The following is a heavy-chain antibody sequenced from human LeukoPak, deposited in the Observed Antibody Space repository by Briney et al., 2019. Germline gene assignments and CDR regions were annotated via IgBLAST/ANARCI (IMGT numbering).Heavy chain of an antibody. Sequence: GGSQRLSCAASGFPFGNAWMSWVRQPQGKGLEWVGRIKTKTDAGPPDYAAPVKGRFTISRDDSTNTLYLHMNSLKTEDTAVYYCTTAAQWYSNSFFAYYYYMDVWGKGTTVTVSS. CDR2: IKTKTDAGPP. V-gene: IGHV3-15*01. CDR1: GFPFGNAW. D-gene: IGHD6-13*01. CDR3: TTAAQWYSNSFFAYYYYMDV. J-gene: IGHJ6*03.